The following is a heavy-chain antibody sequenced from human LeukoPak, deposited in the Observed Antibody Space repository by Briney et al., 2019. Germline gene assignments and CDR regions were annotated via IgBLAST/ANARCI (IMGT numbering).Heavy chain of an antibody. CDR2: IYYSGST. J-gene: IGHJ5*02. Sequence: SETLSLTCTVSGGSISSGSYYWGWIRQPPGKGLEWIGSIYYSGSTYYNPSLKSRVTISVDTSKNQFSLKLSSVTAADTAVYYCARHAASSYDFWSDNWFDPWGQGTLVTVSS. CDR3: ARHAASSYDFWSDNWFDP. D-gene: IGHD3-3*01. CDR1: GGSISSGSYY. V-gene: IGHV4-39*01.